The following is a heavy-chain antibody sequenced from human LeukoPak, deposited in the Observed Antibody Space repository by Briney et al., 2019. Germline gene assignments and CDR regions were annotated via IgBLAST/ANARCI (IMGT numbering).Heavy chain of an antibody. V-gene: IGHV3-23*01. D-gene: IGHD3-22*01. CDR2: ISGSGTGT. Sequence: GGSLRLSCAASGFTFSSYAMSWVRQAPGKGLEWVSTISGSGTGTYYADSVKGRFTISRDNSKNTLFLQMNSLRAEDTAVYYCTKRPNCDSSGYFDYWGQGTLVTVSS. CDR3: TKRPNCDSSGYFDY. J-gene: IGHJ4*02. CDR1: GFTFSSYA.